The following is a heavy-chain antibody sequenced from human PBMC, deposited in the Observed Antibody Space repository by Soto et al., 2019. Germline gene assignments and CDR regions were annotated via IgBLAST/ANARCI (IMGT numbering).Heavy chain of an antibody. Sequence: EVQLVESGGGLVQPGGSLRLSCAASGFTFSSYGMNWVRQAPGKGLEWVSYISSSSTTIYYADSVKGRFTIFRDNAKNSLYLHLNSLRDEDTAVYYCARSPYYYDSSKYCGYWGQGTLVTVSS. D-gene: IGHD3-22*01. CDR1: GFTFSSYG. J-gene: IGHJ4*02. CDR2: ISSSSTTI. CDR3: ARSPYYYDSSKYCGY. V-gene: IGHV3-48*02.